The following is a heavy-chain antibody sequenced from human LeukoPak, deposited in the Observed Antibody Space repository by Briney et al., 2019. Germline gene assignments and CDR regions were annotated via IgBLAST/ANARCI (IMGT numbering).Heavy chain of an antibody. CDR2: INHSGST. Sequence: GSLRLSCAASGFALSNAWMSWIRQPPGKGLEWIGEINHSGSTNYNPSLKSRVTISVDTSKNQFSLKLSSVTAADTAVYYCARSGYCSGGSCYGSRTFDYWGQGTLVTVSS. CDR3: ARSGYCSGGSCYGSRTFDY. CDR1: GFALSNAW. D-gene: IGHD2-15*01. V-gene: IGHV4-34*01. J-gene: IGHJ4*02.